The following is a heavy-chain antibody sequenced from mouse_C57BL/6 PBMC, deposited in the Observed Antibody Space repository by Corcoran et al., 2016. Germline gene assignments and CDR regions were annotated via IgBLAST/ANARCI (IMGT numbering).Heavy chain of an antibody. Sequence: QIQLVQSGPELKKPGETVKISCKASGYTFTTYGMSWVKQAPGKGLKWMGWINTYSGVPTYADDFKGRFAFSLETSASTAYLQINNLKNEDTATYFCARRLTTVVEYYLDYWGQGTTLTVSS. V-gene: IGHV9-3*01. D-gene: IGHD1-1*01. J-gene: IGHJ2*01. CDR2: INTYSGVP. CDR1: GYTFTTYG. CDR3: ARRLTTVVEYYLDY.